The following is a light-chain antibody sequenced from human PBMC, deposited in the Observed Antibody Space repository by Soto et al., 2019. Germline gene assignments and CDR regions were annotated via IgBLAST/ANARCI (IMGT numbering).Light chain of an antibody. CDR2: AAS. CDR1: QSISSY. V-gene: IGKV1-39*01. Sequence: DIQMTQSPSSLSASVGDRVTITCRASQSISSYLNWYQQKPGKAPKLLIYAASSLQSGVPSRFSGSGSGTDFTLTISSLQPEDFATYYCQHSYSPPRTFGQGTKVEIK. J-gene: IGKJ1*01. CDR3: QHSYSPPRT.